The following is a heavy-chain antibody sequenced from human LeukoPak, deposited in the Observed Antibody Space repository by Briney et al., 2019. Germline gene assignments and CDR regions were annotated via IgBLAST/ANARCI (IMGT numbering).Heavy chain of an antibody. CDR1: GGSISSSSYY. CDR2: IYYSGST. V-gene: IGHV4-39*01. J-gene: IGHJ4*02. CDR3: ARRGTSSFAY. D-gene: IGHD6-6*01. Sequence: SETLSLTCTVSGGSISSSSYYWGWIRQPPGKGLEWIGNIYYSGSTYYNPSLKSRVTISVDTSKNQFSLKLSSVTAAVTAVYYCARRGTSSFAYWGQGTLVTVSS.